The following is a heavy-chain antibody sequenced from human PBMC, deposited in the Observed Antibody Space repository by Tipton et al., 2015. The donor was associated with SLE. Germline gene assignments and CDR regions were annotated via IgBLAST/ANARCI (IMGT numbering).Heavy chain of an antibody. J-gene: IGHJ4*02. CDR3: ASSVLTYSSSSDY. CDR2: IYYSGST. D-gene: IGHD6-6*01. CDR1: GYTFSDYT. Sequence: QLVQSGAEVRKPGASVVVSCKASGYTFSDYTMHWVRQAPGQGLEWIGSIYYSGSTWYNPSLKSRVTISVDTSKSQFSLKMSSVTAADSAEYYCASSVLTYSSSSDYWGQGTLVTVSS. V-gene: IGHV4-38-2*02.